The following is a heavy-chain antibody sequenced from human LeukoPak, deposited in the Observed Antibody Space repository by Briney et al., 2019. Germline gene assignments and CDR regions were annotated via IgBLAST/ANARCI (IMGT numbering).Heavy chain of an antibody. CDR2: MNPNSGNT. CDR3: ARRSIRYFDWLLTP. Sequence: GASVKLFCNASGDTFSSYAISWAREAPARGLEWMGWMNPNSGNTGYAQKFQGRVTMTRNTSISTAYMELSSLRSEDTTVYYCARRSIRYFDWLLTPWGQGTLVTVSS. V-gene: IGHV1-8*02. CDR1: GDTFSSYA. D-gene: IGHD3-9*01. J-gene: IGHJ5*02.